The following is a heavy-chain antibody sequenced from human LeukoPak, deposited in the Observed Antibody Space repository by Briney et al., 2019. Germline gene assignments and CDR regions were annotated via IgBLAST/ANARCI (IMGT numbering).Heavy chain of an antibody. D-gene: IGHD6-19*01. CDR3: AIVGGYSSGWPFDY. V-gene: IGHV1-18*01. CDR2: ISAYNGNT. J-gene: IGHJ4*02. CDR1: AYTFTIYG. Sequence: ASVTVSFKSSAYTFTIYGNSWVRQAPAQGLEWMGFISAYNGNTNYAQKLQGRVTMTTDTSTSTAYMEMRSLRSYDTAVYYCAIVGGYSSGWPFDYWGQGTLVTVSS.